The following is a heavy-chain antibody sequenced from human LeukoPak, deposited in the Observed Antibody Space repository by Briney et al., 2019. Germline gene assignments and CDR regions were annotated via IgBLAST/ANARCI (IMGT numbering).Heavy chain of an antibody. CDR2: INPNSGGT. CDR1: GYTFTGYY. D-gene: IGHD5-24*01. Sequence: GASVKVSCTASGYTFTGYYMHWVRQAPGQGLEWMGWINPNSGGTNYAQKFQGRVTMTRDTSISTAYMELSRLRSDDTAVYYCARDNVEMATDSGGEDWFDPWGQGTLVTVSS. V-gene: IGHV1-2*02. CDR3: ARDNVEMATDSGGEDWFDP. J-gene: IGHJ5*02.